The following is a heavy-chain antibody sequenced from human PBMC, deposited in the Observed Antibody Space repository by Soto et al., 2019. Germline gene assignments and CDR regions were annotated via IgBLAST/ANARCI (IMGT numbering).Heavy chain of an antibody. J-gene: IGHJ6*03. CDR2: IYYIGST. D-gene: IGHD3-10*01. Sequence: WTWIRQPPEEGLEWIGYIYYIGSTNYNPSLKSRVTISVDTSKNQFSLKLSSVTAADTAVYYCARVTRVLIWFGSSPYYYYYMDVWGKGTTVTVSS. CDR3: ARVTRVLIWFGSSPYYYYYMDV. V-gene: IGHV4-59*01.